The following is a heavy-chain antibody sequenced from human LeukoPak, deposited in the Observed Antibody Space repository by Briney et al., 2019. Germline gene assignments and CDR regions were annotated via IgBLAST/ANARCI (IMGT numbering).Heavy chain of an antibody. V-gene: IGHV4-59*01. CDR2: IYYSGST. J-gene: IGHJ6*02. D-gene: IGHD5-18*01. CDR1: GDSISSYN. CDR3: ARDLVDTAMGYYYGMDV. Sequence: SETLSLTCTVSGDSISSYNWSWLRQPPGKGLEWFGYIYYSGSTNYNPSLKSRVTISVDTSKNQFSLKLSSVTAADTAVYYCARDLVDTAMGYYYGMDVWGQGTTVTVSS.